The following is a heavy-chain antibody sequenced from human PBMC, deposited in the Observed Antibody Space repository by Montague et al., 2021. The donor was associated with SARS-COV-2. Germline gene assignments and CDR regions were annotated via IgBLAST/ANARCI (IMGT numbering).Heavy chain of an antibody. J-gene: IGHJ4*02. CDR1: GGSFSVYY. D-gene: IGHD3-10*01. CDR2: IFHSGHT. V-gene: IGHV4-34*12. Sequence: SETLSLTCAVYGGSFSVYYWSWLRQSPRKGLEWIAYIFHSGHTNYNPSLRSRVAISIDTSRDQFSLSLTSITAADTAVYYCAGQPYLASAYYFDYWGLGTLVTVSS. CDR3: AGQPYLASAYYFDY.